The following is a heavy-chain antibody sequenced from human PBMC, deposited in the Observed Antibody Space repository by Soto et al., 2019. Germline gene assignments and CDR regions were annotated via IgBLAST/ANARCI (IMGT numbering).Heavy chain of an antibody. J-gene: IGHJ4*02. D-gene: IGHD3-10*01. Sequence: QVQLQQWGAGLLKPSETLSLTCAVYGGSFSGYYWSWIRQPPGKGLEWIGEINHSGSTNYNPSLKSRVTISVDTSKNQFSLKLRSVTGADTAVYYCARGTYCYGSGSEGGGRLESVDYWGQGTLVTVSS. V-gene: IGHV4-34*01. CDR2: INHSGST. CDR3: ARGTYCYGSGSEGGGRLESVDY. CDR1: GGSFSGYY.